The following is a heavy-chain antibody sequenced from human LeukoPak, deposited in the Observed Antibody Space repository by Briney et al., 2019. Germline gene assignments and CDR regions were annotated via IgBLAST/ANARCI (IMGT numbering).Heavy chain of an antibody. CDR2: IYYTGST. CDR3: VRRFAANPRYAFDM. D-gene: IGHD6-25*01. V-gene: IGHV4-59*08. CDR1: GGSISTYY. Sequence: SETLSLTCTVSGGSISTYYWTWIRQPPGKELEWIGYIYYTGSTNYNPSLNSRVSMSVDTSKNQFYLKLNSVTAADTAVYYCVRRFAANPRYAFDMWGQGTMVTVSS. J-gene: IGHJ3*02.